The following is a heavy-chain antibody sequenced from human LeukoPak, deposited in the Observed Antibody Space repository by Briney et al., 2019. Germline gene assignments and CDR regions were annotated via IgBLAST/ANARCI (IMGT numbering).Heavy chain of an antibody. CDR3: ATDRNSGKYYDY. CDR1: GLTFRNYG. D-gene: IGHD1-26*01. V-gene: IGHV3-33*01. Sequence: GSLRLSCAASGLTFRNYGMHRVRQAPGKGLEWVAVIWYDGSNQYYVDSVKGRFTVSRDNAKNTLYLQMNSLRAEDTAVYYCATDRNSGKYYDYWGQGTLVTVSS. CDR2: IWYDGSNQ. J-gene: IGHJ4*02.